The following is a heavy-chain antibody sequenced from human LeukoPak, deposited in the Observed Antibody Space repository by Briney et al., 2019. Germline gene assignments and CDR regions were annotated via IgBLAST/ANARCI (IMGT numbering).Heavy chain of an antibody. Sequence: GGSLRLSCAASGFTLRGHDMHWVRQTPGKGLEWVSAIGTAGETYYPGSLEDRFTISRENAKNFLYLQMNSLGAGDTAVYYCARDEIPGDDNWYFDLWGRGNLVTVSS. J-gene: IGHJ2*01. CDR1: GFTLRGHD. D-gene: IGHD7-27*01. CDR2: IGTAGET. V-gene: IGHV3-13*01. CDR3: ARDEIPGDDNWYFDL.